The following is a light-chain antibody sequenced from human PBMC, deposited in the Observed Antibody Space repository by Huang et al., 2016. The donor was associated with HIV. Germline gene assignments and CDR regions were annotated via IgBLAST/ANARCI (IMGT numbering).Light chain of an antibody. V-gene: IGKV3D-15*01. J-gene: IGKJ2*01. CDR3: QHYNNWPPRYT. CDR2: DAS. CDR1: QSVNRN. Sequence: VVMTQSPATLSVSPGERVTLPCRASQSVNRNLAWYQKKPGQAPRLLIYDASTRATGIPARFSGSGSETECTLTISSLQSEDVAIYYCQHYNNWPPRYTFGRGTKLEVK.